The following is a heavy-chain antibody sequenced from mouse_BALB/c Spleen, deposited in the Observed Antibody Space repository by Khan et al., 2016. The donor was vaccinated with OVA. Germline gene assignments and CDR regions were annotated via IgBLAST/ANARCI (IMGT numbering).Heavy chain of an antibody. D-gene: IGHD2-4*01. Sequence: VQLQESGPGLVQPSQSLSITCTVSGFSLNHYGVHWVRQSPGKGLEWLGVIWSGGSTDYNAAFISRLSISKDNSKSQVFFKMNSLQPNDTAIYYCAGNDDYDEGLAYWGQGTLVTVSA. CDR1: GFSLNHYG. CDR3: AGNDDYDEGLAY. J-gene: IGHJ3*01. CDR2: IWSGGST. V-gene: IGHV2-2*02.